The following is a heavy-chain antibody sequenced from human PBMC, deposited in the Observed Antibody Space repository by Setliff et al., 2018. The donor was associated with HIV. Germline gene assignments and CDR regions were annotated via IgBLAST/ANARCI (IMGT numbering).Heavy chain of an antibody. D-gene: IGHD5-12*01. V-gene: IGHV3-21*04. Sequence: PGGSLRLSCAASGFTFSSYGMHWVRQAPGKGLEWVSSISSTYSNIYYADSVKGRLTISRDNAKNSLYLQMNSLRAEDTAVYYCARCRDGYKTFDYWGQGAVVTVSS. CDR3: ARCRDGYKTFDY. CDR1: GFTFSSYG. CDR2: ISSTYSNI. J-gene: IGHJ4*02.